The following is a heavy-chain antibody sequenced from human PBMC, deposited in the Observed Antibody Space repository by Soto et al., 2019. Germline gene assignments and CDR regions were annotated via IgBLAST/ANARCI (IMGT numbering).Heavy chain of an antibody. CDR2: IYQSGVT. CDR1: GDSYSISTYS. Sequence: KPSETLSLTCNMSGDSYSISTYSWSWIRQPPGKALQWIGFIYQSGVTSYNPSLASRVSISLDRSNNQCSLKLKSVTAADTAVYFCAGMPYTSGLRFDPWGPGTLGTVS. CDR3: AGMPYTSGLRFDP. V-gene: IGHV4-30-2*01. J-gene: IGHJ5*02. D-gene: IGHD6-19*01.